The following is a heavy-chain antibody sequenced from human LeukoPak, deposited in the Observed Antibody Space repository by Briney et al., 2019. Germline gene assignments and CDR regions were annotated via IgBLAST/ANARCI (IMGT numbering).Heavy chain of an antibody. Sequence: ASVKVSCKASGYTFTSYYMHWVRQAPGQGLEWMGLINPSGSSTSYAQKFQGRLSLTRDMSTSTDYMELNSLRAEDTAVYYCAKDLGGLHYFDYWGQGTLVTVSS. CDR2: INPSGSST. V-gene: IGHV1-46*01. D-gene: IGHD3-16*01. J-gene: IGHJ4*02. CDR3: AKDLGGLHYFDY. CDR1: GYTFTSYY.